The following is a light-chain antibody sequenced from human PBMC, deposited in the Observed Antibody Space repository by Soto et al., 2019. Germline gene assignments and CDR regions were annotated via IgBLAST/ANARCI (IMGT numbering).Light chain of an antibody. V-gene: IGKV3-11*01. CDR3: QQRRHWPPIT. J-gene: IGKJ5*01. CDR1: ERLSSVY. CDR2: DTS. Sequence: EIVLTQSPGTLSLSPGERVTLSCRASERLSSVYLAWYQQRPGQPPRLLIYDTSNRATGIPARFSGSRSGTDFTLTISSLEPEDFAVYYCQQRRHWPPITVGQGTRLAIK.